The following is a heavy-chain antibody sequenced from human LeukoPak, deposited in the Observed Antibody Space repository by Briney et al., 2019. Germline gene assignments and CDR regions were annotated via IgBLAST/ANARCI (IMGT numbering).Heavy chain of an antibody. Sequence: GGSLRLSCAASGFTFSRNGMHWVRQAPGKGLEWVAVISYDGSNKYYADSVKGRFTISRDNSKNTLYLQMNSLRAEDTAVYYCAKGIAAAGIDYWGQGTLVTVSS. J-gene: IGHJ4*02. CDR3: AKGIAAAGIDY. D-gene: IGHD6-13*01. V-gene: IGHV3-30*18. CDR1: GFTFSRNG. CDR2: ISYDGSNK.